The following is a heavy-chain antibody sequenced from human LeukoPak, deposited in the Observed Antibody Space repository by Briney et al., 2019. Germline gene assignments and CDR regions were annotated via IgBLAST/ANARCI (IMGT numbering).Heavy chain of an antibody. D-gene: IGHD2-2*01. CDR2: IRSKAYGGTT. J-gene: IGHJ5*02. V-gene: IGHV3-49*04. CDR3: TRVLVVVPAATGGQNWFDP. Sequence: GGSLRLSCTASGFTFGGYAMSWVRQAPGKGLEWVGFIRSKAYGGTTEYAASVKGRFTISRDDSKSIAYLQMNSLKTEDTAVYYCTRVLVVVPAATGGQNWFDPWGQGTLVTVSS. CDR1: GFTFGGYA.